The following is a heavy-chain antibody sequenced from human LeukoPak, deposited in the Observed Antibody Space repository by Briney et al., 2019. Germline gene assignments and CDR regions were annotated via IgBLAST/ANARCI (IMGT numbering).Heavy chain of an antibody. CDR2: ISSSGSTI. CDR3: ARVSNSGFLEWSIDYGMDV. Sequence: GGSLRLSCAASGFTLSDYYMSWIRQAPGKGLEWVSYISSSGSTIYYADSVKGRFTISRDNAKNSLYLQMNSLRAEDTAVYYCARVSNSGFLEWSIDYGMDVWGQGTTVTVSS. D-gene: IGHD3-3*01. V-gene: IGHV3-11*01. CDR1: GFTLSDYY. J-gene: IGHJ6*02.